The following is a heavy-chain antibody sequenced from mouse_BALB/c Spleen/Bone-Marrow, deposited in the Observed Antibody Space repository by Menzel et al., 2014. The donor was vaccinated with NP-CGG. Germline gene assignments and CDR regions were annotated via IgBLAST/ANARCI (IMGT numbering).Heavy chain of an antibody. V-gene: IGHV1S41*01. D-gene: IGHD1-1*01. J-gene: IGHJ1*01. CDR2: FAPGSGST. CDR1: GYTFSSYW. CDR3: ARSGFGTGYFYSDV. Sequence: DLVKPGASVKLSCKASGYTFSSYWINWIKQRPGQGLEWIGRFAPGSGSTNYNEVFKGKATLTVDTSSATAYIQLDSLSSEDSAVYFCARSGFGTGYFYSDVWGAGTTVTVSS.